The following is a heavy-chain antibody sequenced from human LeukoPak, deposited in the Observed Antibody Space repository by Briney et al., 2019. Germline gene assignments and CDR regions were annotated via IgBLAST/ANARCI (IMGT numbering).Heavy chain of an antibody. V-gene: IGHV3-23*01. J-gene: IGHJ4*02. CDR3: AKDRWLRGSESSSFDY. Sequence: GGSLRLSCAASGFSFTSYAMSWVRQAPGKGLEWVAAIYSGGDTNYADSVKGRFTISRDNFKNTLYVQMNSLRAEDTAVYFCAKDRWLRGSESSSFDYWGQGTLVTVSS. D-gene: IGHD5-24*01. CDR1: GFSFTSYA. CDR2: IYSGGDT.